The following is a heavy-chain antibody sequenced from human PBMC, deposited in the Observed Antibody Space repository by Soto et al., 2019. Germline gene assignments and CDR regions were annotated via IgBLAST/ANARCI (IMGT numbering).Heavy chain of an antibody. CDR2: IYHSGST. Sequence: SGTLSLTCAVFGGSISSSNWWSWVGQPPGKGLEWIGEIYHSGSTNYNPSLKSRVTISVDKSKNQFSLKLSSATAADTAVYYCARDLQRGWYLGRYYYYYGMDVWGQGTTVT. CDR3: ARDLQRGWYLGRYYYYYGMDV. J-gene: IGHJ6*02. CDR1: GGSISSSNW. V-gene: IGHV4-4*02. D-gene: IGHD6-19*01.